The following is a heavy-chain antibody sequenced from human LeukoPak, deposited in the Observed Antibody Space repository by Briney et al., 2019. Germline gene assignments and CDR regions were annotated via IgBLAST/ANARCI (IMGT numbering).Heavy chain of an antibody. Sequence: SETLSLTCAVYGGSFSGYYWSWIRQPPGKGLEWIGEINHSGSTNYNPSLKSRVTISVDTSKNQFSLKLSSVTAADTAVYYCARSGAMVRGVIRSYWGQGTLVTVSS. CDR2: INHSGST. CDR3: ARSGAMVRGVIRSY. V-gene: IGHV4-34*01. CDR1: GGSFSGYY. J-gene: IGHJ4*02. D-gene: IGHD3-10*01.